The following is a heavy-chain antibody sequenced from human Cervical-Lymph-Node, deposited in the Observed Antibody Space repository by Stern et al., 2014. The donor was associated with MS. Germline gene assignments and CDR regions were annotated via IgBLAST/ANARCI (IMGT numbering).Heavy chain of an antibody. J-gene: IGHJ4*02. Sequence: VQLEESGPGLVKPSETLSLTCTVSGGTISSYYWSWIRQPPGKGLEWIGYIYYRGSTNYNPSLKSRGTISVDTSKNQFSLKLSSVTAADSAVYYCARILEWFDYWGQGTLVTVSS. CDR2: IYYRGST. CDR1: GGTISSYY. D-gene: IGHD3-3*01. CDR3: ARILEWFDY. V-gene: IGHV4-59*01.